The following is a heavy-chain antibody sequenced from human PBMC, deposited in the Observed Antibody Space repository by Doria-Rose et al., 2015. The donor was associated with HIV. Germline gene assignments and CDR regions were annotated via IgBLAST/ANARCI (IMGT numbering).Heavy chain of an antibody. D-gene: IGHD6-13*01. CDR2: IFSDDER. J-gene: IGHJ4*02. CDR1: GVSLSSPGMG. Sequence: QVTLKESGPVLVKPTETLTLTCTVSGVSLSSPGMGVSWIRQPPGKALEWLANIFSDDERSYKTSLKSRRTISRGTSKSQEVLTMTDMDPVDTATYYCARIKSSRWYHKYYFDFWGQGTLVIVSA. CDR3: ARIKSSRWYHKYYFDF. V-gene: IGHV2-26*01.